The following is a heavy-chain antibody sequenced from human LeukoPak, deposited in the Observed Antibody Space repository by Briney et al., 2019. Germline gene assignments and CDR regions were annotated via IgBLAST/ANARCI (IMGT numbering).Heavy chain of an antibody. CDR1: GASISGWY. CDR3: ARETSLAGFASGLGFNY. D-gene: IGHD6-19*01. V-gene: IGHV4-59*01. Sequence: SETLSLTCTVSGASISGWYWSWIRQPPGKGLEWIGYVYGSGYTNYNPSLKSRVTMSIDTSKNHFSLKLTSVTAADTATFYCARETSLAGFASGLGFNYWGQGILVTVSS. J-gene: IGHJ4*02. CDR2: VYGSGYT.